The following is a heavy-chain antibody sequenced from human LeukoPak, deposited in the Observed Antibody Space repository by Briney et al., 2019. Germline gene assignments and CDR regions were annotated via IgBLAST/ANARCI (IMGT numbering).Heavy chain of an antibody. V-gene: IGHV1-69*06. CDR1: GGTFSSFA. J-gene: IGHJ4*02. CDR2: IIPIFGTA. CDR3: ARGITGTTGDYFDY. D-gene: IGHD1-20*01. Sequence: ASAKVSCKASGGTFSSFAISWVRQAPGQGLEWMGGIIPIFGTANYAQKFQGRVSITADKSTSTAYMELSSLRSEDTALYYCARGITGTTGDYFDYWDQGTLATVSS.